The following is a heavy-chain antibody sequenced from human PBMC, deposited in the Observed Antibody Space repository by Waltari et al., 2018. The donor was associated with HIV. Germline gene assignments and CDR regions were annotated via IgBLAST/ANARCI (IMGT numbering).Heavy chain of an antibody. CDR2: IYPGDSDT. Sequence: EVQLVQSGAEVKKPGESLKISCKGSGYSFTSYWLGWVRQMPGKGLEWIGIIYPGDSDTRYSPSFQGQVTISADMSISTAYLQWSSLKASDTAIYYCARHFSTAMVSPSRYWGQGTLVTVSS. J-gene: IGHJ4*02. V-gene: IGHV5-51*01. CDR1: GYSFTSYW. D-gene: IGHD5-18*01. CDR3: ARHFSTAMVSPSRY.